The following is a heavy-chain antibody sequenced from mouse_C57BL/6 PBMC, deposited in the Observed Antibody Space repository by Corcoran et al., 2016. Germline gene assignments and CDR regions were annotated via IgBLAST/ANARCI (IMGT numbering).Heavy chain of an antibody. V-gene: IGHV9-3*01. D-gene: IGHD1-1*01. Sequence: QIQLVQSGPELKKPGETVKISCKASGYTFTTYGMSWVKQAPGKGLKWMGWINTYSGVPTYADDFKGRFAFSLETSASTAYLQINNLKNEDTATYFCARGGHYYGSSNWYFDVWGTGTTVTVSS. CDR2: INTYSGVP. J-gene: IGHJ1*03. CDR3: ARGGHYYGSSNWYFDV. CDR1: GYTFTTYG.